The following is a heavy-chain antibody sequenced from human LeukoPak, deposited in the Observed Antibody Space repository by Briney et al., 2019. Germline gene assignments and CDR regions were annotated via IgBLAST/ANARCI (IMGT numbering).Heavy chain of an antibody. CDR3: ARDPRGYSRPLDY. CDR2: IKQDGSEK. D-gene: IGHD5-18*01. CDR1: GFTFSSYW. V-gene: IGHV3-7*01. Sequence: GGSLRLSCAASGFTFSSYWMSWVRQAPGKGLEWVANIKQDGSEKYYVDSVKGRFTISRDNAKNSLYLQMNSLRTEDTAVYYCARDPRGYSRPLDYWGQGTLVTVSS. J-gene: IGHJ4*02.